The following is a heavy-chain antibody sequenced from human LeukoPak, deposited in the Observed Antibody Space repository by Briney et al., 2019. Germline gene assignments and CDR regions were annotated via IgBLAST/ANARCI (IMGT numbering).Heavy chain of an antibody. V-gene: IGHV3-74*01. D-gene: IGHD6-19*01. CDR2: INSDGSST. Sequence: GGSLRLSCAASGFTFSTYWMHWVRQGPGKGLVWVSRINSDGSSTSYADSVKGRFTISRDNAKNTLYLQMNSLRAEDTAVYYCARAEYGNGWYHYWGQGTLVTVSS. CDR3: ARAEYGNGWYHY. J-gene: IGHJ4*02. CDR1: GFTFSTYW.